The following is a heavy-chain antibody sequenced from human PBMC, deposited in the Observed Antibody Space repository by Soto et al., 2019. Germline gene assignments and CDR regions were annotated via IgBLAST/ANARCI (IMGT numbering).Heavy chain of an antibody. CDR2: IWYDGSNK. V-gene: IGHV3-33*01. J-gene: IGHJ6*03. D-gene: IGHD4-4*01. CDR1: GFTFSSYG. Sequence: GGSLSLSCAASGFTFSSYGMHWVRQAPGKGLEWVAVIWYDGSNKYYADSVKGRFTISRDNSKNTLYLQMNSLRAEDTAVYYCARGKSGLDYNYLYYYYYMDVWGKGTTVTVSS. CDR3: ARGKSGLDYNYLYYYYYMDV.